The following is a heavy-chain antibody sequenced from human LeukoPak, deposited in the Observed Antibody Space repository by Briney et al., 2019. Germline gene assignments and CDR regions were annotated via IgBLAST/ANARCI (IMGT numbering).Heavy chain of an antibody. CDR1: GGSISSYY. D-gene: IGHD2-21*01. CDR2: IYSSGSS. V-gene: IGHV4-59*01. Sequence: NASETLSLTCTVSGGSISSYYWGWIRQPPGKGLEWIGYIYSSGSSSYNPSLKSRVTISVDTSKNQFSLNFISVTAADTAVYYCARYRNTVVGHPFDYWARVPWSPSPQ. CDR3: ARYRNTVVGHPFDY. J-gene: IGHJ4*02.